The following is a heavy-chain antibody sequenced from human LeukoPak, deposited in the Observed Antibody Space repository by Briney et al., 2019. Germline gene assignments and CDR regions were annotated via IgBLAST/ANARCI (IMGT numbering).Heavy chain of an antibody. CDR1: GGSISSYY. D-gene: IGHD4-17*01. Sequence: PSETLSLTCTVSGGSISSYYWSWIRQPPGKGLEWIGYIYYSGSTNYNPSLKSRVTISVATSKTQFSLKLSSVTAADTAVYYCARDMALDYGDYGDAFDIWGQGTMVTVSS. J-gene: IGHJ3*02. CDR3: ARDMALDYGDYGDAFDI. V-gene: IGHV4-59*01. CDR2: IYYSGST.